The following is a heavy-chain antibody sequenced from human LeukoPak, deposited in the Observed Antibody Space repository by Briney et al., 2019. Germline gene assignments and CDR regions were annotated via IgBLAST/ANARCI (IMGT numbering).Heavy chain of an antibody. CDR2: ISSSSSYI. CDR1: GFTFSSYS. CDR3: ARDRLEMDDI. Sequence: GGSLRLSCAASGFTFSSYSMNWVRQAPGKGLEWVSSISSSSSYIYYADSVKGRSTISRDNAKNLLYLQMNSLRAEDTAVYYCARDRLEMDDIWGQGTMVTVSS. D-gene: IGHD2-8*01. J-gene: IGHJ3*02. V-gene: IGHV3-21*01.